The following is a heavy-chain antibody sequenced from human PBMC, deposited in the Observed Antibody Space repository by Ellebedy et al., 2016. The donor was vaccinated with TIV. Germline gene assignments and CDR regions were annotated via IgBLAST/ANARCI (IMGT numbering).Heavy chain of an antibody. V-gene: IGHV5-51*01. CDR1: GYSFTTFW. CDR3: ARTHRGYYHFDP. J-gene: IGHJ5*02. Sequence: GESLKISCEASGYSFTTFWIGWVRQMPGKGLEWMGIIYPADSDTRYSPSFQGQVTISADKSISTASLQWSSLKASDTAMYYCARTHRGYYHFDPWGQGTLVTVSS. CDR2: IYPADSDT. D-gene: IGHD3-22*01.